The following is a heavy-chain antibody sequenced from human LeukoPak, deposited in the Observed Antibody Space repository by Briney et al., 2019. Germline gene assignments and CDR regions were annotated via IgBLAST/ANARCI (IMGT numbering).Heavy chain of an antibody. V-gene: IGHV3-30*18. CDR2: ISYDGSNK. CDR1: GFTFSSYG. CDR3: AKLGNYYDILTGFDY. J-gene: IGHJ4*03. Sequence: GGSLRLSCAASGFTFSSYGMHWVRQAPGKGLEWVAVISYDGSNKYYADSVKGRFTISRDNSKNTLYLQMNSLRAEDTAVYYCAKLGNYYDILTGFDYWGQGTTVTVSS. D-gene: IGHD3-9*01.